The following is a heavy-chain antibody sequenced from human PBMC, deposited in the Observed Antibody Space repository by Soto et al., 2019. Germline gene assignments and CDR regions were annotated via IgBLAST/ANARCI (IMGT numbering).Heavy chain of an antibody. CDR1: GYTFTGYY. J-gene: IGHJ4*02. Sequence: ASVKVSCKASGYTFTGYYMHWVRQAPGQGLEWMGWINPSSGGTNYAQKFQGWVTMTRDTSISTAYMELSRLRSDDTAVYYCARGGDIVVVPAALPSDYWGQGTLVTVSS. CDR2: INPSSGGT. D-gene: IGHD2-2*01. V-gene: IGHV1-2*04. CDR3: ARGGDIVVVPAALPSDY.